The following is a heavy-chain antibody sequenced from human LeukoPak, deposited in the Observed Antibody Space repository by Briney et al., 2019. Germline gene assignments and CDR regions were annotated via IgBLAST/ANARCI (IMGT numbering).Heavy chain of an antibody. CDR3: QIVVVITQPVY. D-gene: IGHD3-22*01. J-gene: IGHJ4*02. CDR2: IIPIFGTA. Sequence: VASVKVSCKTSGGTFTSYAITWVRQAPGQGLEWMGGIIPIFGTANYAQKFQGRVTITADESTSTAYMELSSLRSEDTAVYYCQIVVVITQPVYWGQGTLVTVSS. V-gene: IGHV1-69*13. CDR1: GGTFTSYA.